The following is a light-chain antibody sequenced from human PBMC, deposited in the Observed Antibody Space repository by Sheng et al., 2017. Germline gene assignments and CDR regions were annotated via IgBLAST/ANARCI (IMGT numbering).Light chain of an antibody. J-gene: IGLJ3*02. Sequence: QSALTQPASVSGSPGQSITISCTGTSSDVGGYNYVSWYQQHPDKAPKLMIFEVSKRPSGVPDRFSGSKSGNTASLTVSGLQAEDEANYFCASYAGSNWVFGGGTKLTVL. CDR1: SSDVGGYNY. V-gene: IGLV2-8*01. CDR2: EVS. CDR3: ASYAGSNWV.